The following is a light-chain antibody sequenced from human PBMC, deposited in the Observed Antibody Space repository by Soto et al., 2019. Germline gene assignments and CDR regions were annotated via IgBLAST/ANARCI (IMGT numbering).Light chain of an antibody. V-gene: IGLV1-44*01. CDR1: SSNIGSNI. Sequence: QSVLTQPPSASGTPGQRVTISCSGSSSNIGSNIVNWYQQLPGTAPKLLIHSNDQRPSGVPDRFSGSKSGTSASLAISGLHSEDEADYYCAAWDDSLNGPVFGGGTQLTVL. CDR3: AAWDDSLNGPV. J-gene: IGLJ7*01. CDR2: SND.